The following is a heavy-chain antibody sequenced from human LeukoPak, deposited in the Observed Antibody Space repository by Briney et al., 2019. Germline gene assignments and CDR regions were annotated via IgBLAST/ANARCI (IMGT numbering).Heavy chain of an antibody. CDR1: GFTFSSYA. J-gene: IGHJ6*02. CDR3: ARVNRPQPNSSSSYYGMDV. V-gene: IGHV3-21*05. Sequence: PGGSLRLSCAASGFTFSSYAMSWVRQAPGKGLEWVSYISSSSSYTNYADSVKGRFTISRDNAKNSLYLQMNSLRAEDTAVYYCARVNRPQPNSSSSYYGMDVWGQGTTVTVSS. CDR2: ISSSSSYT. D-gene: IGHD6-13*01.